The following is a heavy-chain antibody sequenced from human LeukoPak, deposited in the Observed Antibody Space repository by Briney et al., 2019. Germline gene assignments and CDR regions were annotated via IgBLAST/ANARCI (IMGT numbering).Heavy chain of an antibody. V-gene: IGHV1-8*01. CDR1: GYTFTSYD. CDR2: MNPNSGNT. J-gene: IGHJ4*02. Sequence: GASVKVSCKASGYTFTSYDINWVRQATGQGLEWMGWMNPNSGNTGYAQKFQGRVTMTRNTSISTAYMELSSLRSEDTAVYYCAVRGGSLYYFDYWGQGTLVTVSS. D-gene: IGHD5-12*01. CDR3: AVRGGSLYYFDY.